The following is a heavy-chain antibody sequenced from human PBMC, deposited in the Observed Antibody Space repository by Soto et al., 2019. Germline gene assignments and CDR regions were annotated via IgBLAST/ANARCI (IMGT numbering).Heavy chain of an antibody. V-gene: IGHV3-23*01. CDR1: GFTFSSYA. CDR2: ISGSGGST. CDR3: AKDPRLEQLVSYDY. Sequence: GGSLRLSCAASGFTFSSYAMSWVRQAPGKGLEWVSAISGSGGSTYYADSVKGRFTISRDNSKNTLYLQMNSLRAEDTAVYYCAKDPRLEQLVSYDYWGQGTLVTVSS. D-gene: IGHD6-6*01. J-gene: IGHJ4*02.